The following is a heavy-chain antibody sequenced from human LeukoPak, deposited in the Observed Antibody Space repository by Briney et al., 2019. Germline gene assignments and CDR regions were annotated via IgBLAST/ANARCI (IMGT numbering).Heavy chain of an antibody. J-gene: IGHJ4*02. D-gene: IGHD2-15*01. CDR2: FDPEDGET. Sequence: GASVKVSCKVSGYTLTELSMHWVRQAPGKGLEWMGGFDPEDGETIYVQKFQGRVTMTGDTSTDTAYMELSSLRSEDTAVYYCATALGYCSGGSCSNLGYYFDYWGQGTLVTVS. CDR1: GYTLTELS. CDR3: ATALGYCSGGSCSNLGYYFDY. V-gene: IGHV1-24*01.